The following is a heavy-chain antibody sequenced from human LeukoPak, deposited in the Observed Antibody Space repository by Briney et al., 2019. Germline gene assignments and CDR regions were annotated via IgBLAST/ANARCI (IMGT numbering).Heavy chain of an antibody. J-gene: IGHJ5*02. Sequence: SETLSLTCTVSGGSISSYYWSWIRQPPGKGLEWIGYIYYSGTTYYNPSLKSRVTISMDTSKNQFSLNLSSVTAADTAVYYCARGRGYSYAFDPWGQGTLVTVSS. CDR2: IYYSGTT. CDR3: ARGRGYSYAFDP. V-gene: IGHV4-59*12. CDR1: GGSISSYY. D-gene: IGHD5-18*01.